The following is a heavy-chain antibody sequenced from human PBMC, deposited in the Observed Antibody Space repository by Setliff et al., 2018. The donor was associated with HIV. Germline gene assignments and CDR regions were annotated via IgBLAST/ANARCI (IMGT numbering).Heavy chain of an antibody. CDR1: GYSISSGYY. V-gene: IGHV4-38-2*02. Sequence: SETLSLTCTVSGYSISSGYYWGWIRQPPGKGLEWIGSIYHSGITYYNSSLKSRVTISVATSKNQFSLKVTSVTAADTAVYYCTRDLWGDDYYYNNMDVWGKGTTVTSP. CDR2: IYHSGIT. D-gene: IGHD2-21*02. J-gene: IGHJ6*03. CDR3: TRDLWGDDYYYNNMDV.